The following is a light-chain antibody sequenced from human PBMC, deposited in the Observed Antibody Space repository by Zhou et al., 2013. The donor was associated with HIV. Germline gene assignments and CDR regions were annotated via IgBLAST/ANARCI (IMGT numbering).Light chain of an antibody. CDR2: DAS. Sequence: DIQMTQSPSSLSASVGDRVTITCRASQSISSYLNWYQQKPGKPPKAMIYDASNLETGVPSRFSGSGSGTDFTLTINSLQPEDFATYYCQQSYSTPRTFGQGTKVEIK. CDR1: QSISSY. CDR3: QQSYSTPRT. J-gene: IGKJ1*01. V-gene: IGKV1-39*01.